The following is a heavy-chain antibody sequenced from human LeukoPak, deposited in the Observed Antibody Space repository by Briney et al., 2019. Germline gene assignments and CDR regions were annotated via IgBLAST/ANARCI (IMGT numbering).Heavy chain of an antibody. CDR1: GFTFSSYA. CDR3: ARESESGYYYVQAAFDI. J-gene: IGHJ3*02. CDR2: ISSNGGST. V-gene: IGHV3-64*01. D-gene: IGHD3-22*01. Sequence: GGSLRLSCAASGFTFSSYAMHWVRQAPGKGLEYVSAISSNGGSTYYANSVKGRFTISRDNSKNTLYLQMGSLRAEDMAVYYCARESESGYYYVQAAFDIWGQGTMVTVSS.